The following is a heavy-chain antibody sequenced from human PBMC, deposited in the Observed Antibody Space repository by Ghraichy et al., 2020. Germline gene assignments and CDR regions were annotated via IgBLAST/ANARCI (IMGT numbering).Heavy chain of an antibody. J-gene: IGHJ3*02. CDR2: ISYDGVNK. V-gene: IGHV3-30-3*01. CDR3: ARRGASLDIVPTAAFDI. CDR1: GFTFGSHA. Sequence: GESLNISCAASGFTFGSHAIHWVRQAPGKGLEWVAIISYDGVNKYYADSVKGRFIISRDNSKNTLYLQMKSLRAEDTAVYYCARRGASLDIVPTAAFDIWRQGTMGTVSS. D-gene: IGHD5-12*01.